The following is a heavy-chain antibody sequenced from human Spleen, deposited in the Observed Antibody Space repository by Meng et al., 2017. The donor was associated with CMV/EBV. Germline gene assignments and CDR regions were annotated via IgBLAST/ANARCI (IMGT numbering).Heavy chain of an antibody. J-gene: IGHJ5*01. CDR2: IPLDGSKN. CDR1: VSISRYG. V-gene: IGHV3-30*18. Sequence: VSISRYGRNWVSKDQGKGREGVALIPLDGSKNQYAESVKGRFTIYRDNSKNALYLQMYSLRPEDTAVYYCAKDPHEFWSGKNWFDSWGQGTLVTVSS. CDR3: AKDPHEFWSGKNWFDS. D-gene: IGHD3-3*01.